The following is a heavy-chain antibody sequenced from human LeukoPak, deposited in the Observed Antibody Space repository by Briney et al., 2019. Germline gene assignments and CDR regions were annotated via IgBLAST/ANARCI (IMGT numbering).Heavy chain of an antibody. CDR2: IYYSGTT. CDR1: GGSISSGGIY. CDR3: ATGWYGDGGY. J-gene: IGHJ4*02. V-gene: IGHV4-31*03. Sequence: SQTLSLTCTVSGGSISSGGIYWSWIRQHPGKGLEWIGNIYYSGTTYYNPSLKSRPTISVDTSENQFSLRLSSVTAADTAVYYCATGWYGDGGYWGQGILVTVSS. D-gene: IGHD6-19*01.